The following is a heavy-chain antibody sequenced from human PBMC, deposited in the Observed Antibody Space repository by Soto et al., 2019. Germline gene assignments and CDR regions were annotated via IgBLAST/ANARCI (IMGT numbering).Heavy chain of an antibody. V-gene: IGHV6-1*01. CDR3: AGTTSHQWYYMDV. D-gene: IGHD1-7*01. CDR1: GDSVSSNSAA. CDR2: TYYRSRWYN. J-gene: IGHJ6*03. Sequence: PSQTLSLTCAISGDSVSSNSAAWNWIRQSPSRGLEWLGRTYYRSRWYNDYAVSVRSRITVNPDTSKNQFSLQLTSATPEDTAVYYCAGTTSHQWYYMDVWGKGTTVTVSS.